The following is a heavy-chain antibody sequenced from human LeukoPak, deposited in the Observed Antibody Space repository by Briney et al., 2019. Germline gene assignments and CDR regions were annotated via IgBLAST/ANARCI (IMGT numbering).Heavy chain of an antibody. CDR3: ARRRQISGWYYY. Sequence: SETLSLTCTVYGGSFSGYYWSWIRQPPGKGLEWIGEINHSGSTNYNPSLKSRVTISVDTSKNQFSLKLSSVTAADTAVYYCARRRQISGWYYYWGQGTLVTVSS. D-gene: IGHD6-19*01. CDR1: GGSFSGYY. CDR2: INHSGST. V-gene: IGHV4-34*01. J-gene: IGHJ4*02.